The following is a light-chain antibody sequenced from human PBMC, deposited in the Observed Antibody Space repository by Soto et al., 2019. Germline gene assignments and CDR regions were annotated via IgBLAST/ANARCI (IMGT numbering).Light chain of an antibody. Sequence: QSALTQPRSVSGSPGQSVTISCTGTSSDVGGYNYVSWYQQHPGKAPKLMIYDVSKRPSGVPDRFSGSKSGNTASLTISGLQGGDGGDYSCRLYAGSFYFFGTGNKVPLL. V-gene: IGLV2-11*01. CDR2: DVS. CDR3: RLYAGSFYF. CDR1: SSDVGGYNY. J-gene: IGLJ1*01.